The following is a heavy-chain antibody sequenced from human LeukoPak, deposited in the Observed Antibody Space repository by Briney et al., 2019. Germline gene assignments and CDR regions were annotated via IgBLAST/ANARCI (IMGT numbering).Heavy chain of an antibody. V-gene: IGHV3-30*18. CDR3: AKARLYCSSSSFHQADFEY. CDR1: GFMFSSSG. D-gene: IGHD2-2*01. J-gene: IGHJ4*01. CDR2: ISHDGGNK. Sequence: PGRSLRLSCAASGFMFSSSGMHWVRQAPGKGLEWVALISHDGGNKYYADSVKGRFTISRDNSKNTLYLQMNSPRTEDTVVDYCAKARLYCSSSSFHQADFEYWGHGTLCTVSS.